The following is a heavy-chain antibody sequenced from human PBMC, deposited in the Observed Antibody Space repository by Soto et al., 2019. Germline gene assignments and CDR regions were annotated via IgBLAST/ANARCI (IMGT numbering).Heavy chain of an antibody. V-gene: IGHV4-34*01. J-gene: IGHJ3*02. Sequence: SETLSLTCAVCGGSFSAYYWSWIRQPPGKGLEWIGEINHSGGTSYNPSLKSRVTISVDTSKSQFSLKLTSVTAADRAVYYCARDSLRYCSGGSCLHAFDIWGQGTMVTVSS. CDR1: GGSFSAYY. CDR3: ARDSLRYCSGGSCLHAFDI. CDR2: INHSGGT. D-gene: IGHD2-15*01.